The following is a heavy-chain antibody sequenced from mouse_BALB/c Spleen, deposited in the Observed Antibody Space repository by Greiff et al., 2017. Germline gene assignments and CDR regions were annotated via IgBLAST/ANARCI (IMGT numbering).Heavy chain of an antibody. J-gene: IGHJ3*01. D-gene: IGHD1-1*01. CDR2: IDPSDSYT. CDR1: GYTFTRYW. CDR3: ARWGGSSSFAY. V-gene: IGHV1-69*02. Sequence: QVQLQQPGAELVKPGASVKLSCKASGYTFTRYWMHWVKQRPGQGLEWIGEIDPSDSYTNYNQKFKGKATLTVDKSSSTAYMQLSSLTSEDSAVYYCARWGGSSSFAYWGQGTLVTVSA.